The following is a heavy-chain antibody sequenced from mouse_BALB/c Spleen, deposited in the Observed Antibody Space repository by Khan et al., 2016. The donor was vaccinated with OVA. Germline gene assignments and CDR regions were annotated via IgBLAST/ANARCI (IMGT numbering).Heavy chain of an antibody. CDR2: IYPGSGST. J-gene: IGHJ2*01. V-gene: IGHV1S22*01. D-gene: IGHD1-1*01. CDR1: GYTLPSYW. Sequence: LQQSGSELVRPGASVKLSCKASGYTLPSYWMHWVKQRPGQGLEWIGNIYPGSGSTNYDEKFKSKATLTVDTSSSTAYMQLSSLTSEDSAVYYCTRVVDYFDYWGQGTTLTVSS. CDR3: TRVVDYFDY.